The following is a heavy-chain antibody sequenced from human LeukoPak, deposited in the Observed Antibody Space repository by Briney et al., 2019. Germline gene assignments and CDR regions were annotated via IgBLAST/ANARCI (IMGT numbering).Heavy chain of an antibody. V-gene: IGHV1-2*02. CDR3: ARVKVYYYDSSGYGFDY. Sequence: ASVKVSCKASGYTFTGYYMHWVRQAPGQGLEWMGWINPNSGGTNYAQKFQGRVTITRNTSISTAYMELSSLRSEDTAVYYCARVKVYYYDSSGYGFDYWGQGTLVTVSS. J-gene: IGHJ4*02. CDR2: INPNSGGT. D-gene: IGHD3-22*01. CDR1: GYTFTGYY.